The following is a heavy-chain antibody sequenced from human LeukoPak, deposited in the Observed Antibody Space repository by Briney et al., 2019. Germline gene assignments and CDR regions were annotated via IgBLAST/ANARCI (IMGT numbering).Heavy chain of an antibody. CDR1: GFTFSRYR. Sequence: GGTLRLSCASSGFTFSRYRMHWVRQAPGKGREWVGVIWYDGSNKYYAASVKGRFTISRDNSKNTLFLQMNSLRAEDTAVYYCARDFVAYDSSGYPPFVDYWGQGALVTVSS. V-gene: IGHV3-33*01. CDR2: IWYDGSNK. J-gene: IGHJ4*02. D-gene: IGHD3-22*01. CDR3: ARDFVAYDSSGYPPFVDY.